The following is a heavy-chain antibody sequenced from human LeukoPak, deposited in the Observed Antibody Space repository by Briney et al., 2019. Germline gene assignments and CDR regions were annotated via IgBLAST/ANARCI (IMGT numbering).Heavy chain of an antibody. Sequence: PSETLSLTCTVSGGSISSYYWSWIRQPPGKGLEWIGEINHSGSTNYNPSLKSRVTISVDTSKNQFSLKLSSVTAADTAVYYCARRPSGWHNYYYYYYMDVWGKGTTVTISS. V-gene: IGHV4-34*01. D-gene: IGHD6-19*01. CDR2: INHSGST. J-gene: IGHJ6*03. CDR1: GGSISSYY. CDR3: ARRPSGWHNYYYYYYMDV.